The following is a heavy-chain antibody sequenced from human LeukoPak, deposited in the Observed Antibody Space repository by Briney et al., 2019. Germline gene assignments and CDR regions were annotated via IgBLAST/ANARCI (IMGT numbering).Heavy chain of an antibody. CDR3: AKGSYYDSSGYLHY. CDR2: IRYDGSNK. Sequence: PGGSLRLSCAASGFTFSSYGMHWVRQAPGKGLEWVAFIRYDGSNKYYSDSVKGRFTISRDSSKNTLYLQMNSLRAEDTAVYYCAKGSYYDSSGYLHYWGQGTLVTVSS. D-gene: IGHD3-22*01. V-gene: IGHV3-30*02. CDR1: GFTFSSYG. J-gene: IGHJ4*02.